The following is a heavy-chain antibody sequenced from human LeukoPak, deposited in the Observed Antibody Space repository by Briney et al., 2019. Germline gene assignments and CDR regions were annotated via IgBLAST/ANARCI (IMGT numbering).Heavy chain of an antibody. CDR2: ISAYNGNT. D-gene: IGHD3-3*01. Sequence: ASVNVSCKASGYTFNSYGISWVRQAPGQGLEWMGWISAYNGNTNYAQKLQGRVTMTTDTSTSTAYMELRSLRSDDTAVYYCARDPRTAYYDFWSGTNWFDPWGQGTLVTVSS. CDR3: ARDPRTAYYDFWSGTNWFDP. J-gene: IGHJ5*02. V-gene: IGHV1-18*01. CDR1: GYTFNSYG.